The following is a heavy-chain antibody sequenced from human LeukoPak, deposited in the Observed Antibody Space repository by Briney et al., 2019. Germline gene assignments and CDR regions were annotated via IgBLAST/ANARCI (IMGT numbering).Heavy chain of an antibody. D-gene: IGHD3-22*01. CDR2: VIPIPGIA. CDR3: ARWGLPPDSSGYYY. Sequence: ASVKVSCKASGGTFSSYAISWVRQAPGQGLEWMGRVIPIPGIANYAQKFQGRVTITADKSTSTAYMELSSLRSEDTAVYYCARWGLPPDSSGYYYWGQGTLVTVSS. V-gene: IGHV1-69*04. CDR1: GGTFSSYA. J-gene: IGHJ4*02.